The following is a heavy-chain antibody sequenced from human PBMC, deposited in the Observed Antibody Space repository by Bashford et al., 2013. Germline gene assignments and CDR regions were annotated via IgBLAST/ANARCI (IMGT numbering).Heavy chain of an antibody. V-gene: IGHV3-23*01. CDR3: AKRGGIQTPDL. CDR2: ILNGGGGV. J-gene: IGHJ5*02. D-gene: IGHD6-13*01. Sequence: VRQAPGKGLEWVSTILNGGGGVYYADSVKGRFTLSRDNFRNTIYLEMNSLRAEDTAVYYCAKRGGIQTPDLGGQGTLVTVSS.